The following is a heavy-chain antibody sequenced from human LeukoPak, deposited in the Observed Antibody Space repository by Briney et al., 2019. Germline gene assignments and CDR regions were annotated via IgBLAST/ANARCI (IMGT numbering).Heavy chain of an antibody. D-gene: IGHD7-27*01. CDR2: ISSSSSYI. V-gene: IGHV3-21*01. Sequence: PGGSLRLSCAASGFTFSSYSMNWVRQAPGKGLEWVSSISSSSSYIYYADSVKGRFTISRDNAKNSLYLQMNSLRAEDTAVYYCARVSDWGSDAFDIWGQGTMVTVSS. CDR1: GFTFSSYS. J-gene: IGHJ3*02. CDR3: ARVSDWGSDAFDI.